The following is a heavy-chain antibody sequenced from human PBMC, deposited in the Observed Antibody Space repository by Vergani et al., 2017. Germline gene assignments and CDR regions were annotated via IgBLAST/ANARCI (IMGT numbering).Heavy chain of an antibody. CDR3: ARNLVHYYDSSGYPSAGDY. CDR2: INTNTGNP. D-gene: IGHD3-22*01. Sequence: QVQLVQSGAEVKKPGSSVKVSCKASGYTFTSYAMNWVRQAPGQGLEWMGWINTNTGNPTYAQGFTGRFVFSLDTSVSTVYLQISSLKAEDTAVYYCARNLVHYYDSSGYPSAGDYWGQGTLVTVSS. CDR1: GYTFTSYA. V-gene: IGHV7-4-1*02. J-gene: IGHJ4*02.